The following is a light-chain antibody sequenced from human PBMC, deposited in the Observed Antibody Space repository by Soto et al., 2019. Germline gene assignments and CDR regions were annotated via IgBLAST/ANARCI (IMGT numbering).Light chain of an antibody. CDR2: AAS. V-gene: IGKV1-39*01. J-gene: IGKJ1*01. CDR1: QNIYNS. Sequence: DIQMTQSPSSLSASSGERVTITCRTSQNIYNSLNWYQQKPGKAPKLLIYAASSLQSGVPSRFSGSGSGTDFTLTISSLQPEDFATYYCQQSYSTPWTFGQGTKVDIK. CDR3: QQSYSTPWT.